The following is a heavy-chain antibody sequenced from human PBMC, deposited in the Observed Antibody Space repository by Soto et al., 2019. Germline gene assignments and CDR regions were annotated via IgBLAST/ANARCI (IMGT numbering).Heavy chain of an antibody. V-gene: IGHV4-59*01. CDR1: GGSISSYY. CDR2: IYYSGST. D-gene: IGHD6-19*01. J-gene: IGHJ6*02. Sequence: SETLSLTCTVSGGSISSYYWSWIRQPPGKGLEWIGYIYYSGSTNYNPSLKSRVTISVDTSKNQFSLKLSSVTAADTAVYYCARGEGDAGAYSSGWYRTADYYGMDVWGQGTTVTVSS. CDR3: ARGEGDAGAYSSGWYRTADYYGMDV.